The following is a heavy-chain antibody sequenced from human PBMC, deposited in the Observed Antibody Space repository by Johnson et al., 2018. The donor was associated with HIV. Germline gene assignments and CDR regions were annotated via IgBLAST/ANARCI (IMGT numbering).Heavy chain of an antibody. V-gene: IGHV3-15*01. CDR3: AKSRSSPAPYDAFDI. D-gene: IGHD6-13*01. J-gene: IGHJ3*02. CDR2: IKSKTDGGTT. CDR1: GFTFSNAW. Sequence: VQLVESGGGVVQPGRSLRLSCASSGFTFSNAWMSWVRQAPGKGLEWVGRIKSKTDGGTTDYAAPVKGRFTISRDNSTNTLYLQMNSLRAEDTAVYYCAKSRSSPAPYDAFDIWGQGTMVTVSS.